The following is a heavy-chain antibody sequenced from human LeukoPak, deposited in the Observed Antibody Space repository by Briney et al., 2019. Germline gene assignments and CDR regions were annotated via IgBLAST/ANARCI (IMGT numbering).Heavy chain of an antibody. CDR3: ARLPGRSRVDP. V-gene: IGHV3-21*01. CDR2: ISSSSSYI. D-gene: IGHD3-10*01. Sequence: GGSLRLSCAASGFNFSSYSMNWVRQAPGKELEWVSSISSSSSYIYYGDSVKGRFTISRDNAKNSLYLQMHSLRAEDTALYYCARLPGRSRVDPWGQGTLVTVSS. J-gene: IGHJ5*02. CDR1: GFNFSSYS.